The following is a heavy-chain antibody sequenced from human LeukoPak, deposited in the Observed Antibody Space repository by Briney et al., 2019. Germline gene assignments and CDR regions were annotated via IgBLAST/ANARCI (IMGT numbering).Heavy chain of an antibody. V-gene: IGHV4-61*09. D-gene: IGHD4-17*01. CDR1: GGSINSGSNY. CDR2: IYVSGRT. Sequence: PSETLSLTCTVSGGSINSGSNYWAWIRQPAGKELEWIGHIYVSGRTNYNPSLKSRVTMSVDTSKNQFSLKLSSVTAADTAVYYCARDSTVTLRWSFDPWGQGTLVTVSS. CDR3: ARDSTVTLRWSFDP. J-gene: IGHJ5*02.